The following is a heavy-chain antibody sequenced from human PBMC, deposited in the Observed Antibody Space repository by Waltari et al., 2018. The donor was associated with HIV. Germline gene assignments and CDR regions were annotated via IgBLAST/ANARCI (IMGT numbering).Heavy chain of an antibody. CDR2: MKEDATVT. CDR3: ARDFGGNADY. V-gene: IGHV3-74*01. Sequence: EVPVVESGGGLVQPGGSLTLSCAASGFTLGSYWMHWVRQTPGQGLRWCSRMKEDATVTNYATSVRGRFTISRDIAKNTLYLQMHSLRADDTAVYFCARDFGGNADYWGQGTLVTVSS. J-gene: IGHJ4*02. CDR1: GFTLGSYW. D-gene: IGHD2-15*01.